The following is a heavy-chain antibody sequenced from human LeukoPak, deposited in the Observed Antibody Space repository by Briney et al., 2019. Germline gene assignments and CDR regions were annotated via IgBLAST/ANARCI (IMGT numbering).Heavy chain of an antibody. CDR1: GFTVSNNY. V-gene: IGHV3-66*02. CDR3: TKDRSYGRSYFDD. CDR2: IYSGGST. D-gene: IGHD5-18*01. Sequence: GGSLRLSCAASGFTVSNNYMSWVRQAPGKGLEWVSVIYSGGSTYYADSVKGRFTISRDNSKNTLYLQMNSLRIEDTAVYYCTKDRSYGRSYFDDWGQGTLVTVAS. J-gene: IGHJ4*02.